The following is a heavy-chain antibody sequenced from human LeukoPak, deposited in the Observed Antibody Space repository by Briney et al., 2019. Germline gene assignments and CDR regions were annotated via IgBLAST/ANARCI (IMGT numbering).Heavy chain of an antibody. J-gene: IGHJ4*02. D-gene: IGHD1-26*01. CDR1: GGSISSSVYY. CDR2: IYYSGTT. CDR3: ATAGIVARRYFDY. V-gene: IGHV4-39*07. Sequence: SETLSLTCTVSGGSISSSVYYWGWIRQPPGKGLEWIGNIYYSGTTNYSPSLKSRVTISVDTSKNQFSLKLSSVTAADTAVYYCATAGIVARRYFDYWGQGTLVTVSS.